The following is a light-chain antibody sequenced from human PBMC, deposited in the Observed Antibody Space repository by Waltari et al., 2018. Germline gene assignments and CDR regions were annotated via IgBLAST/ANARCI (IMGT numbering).Light chain of an antibody. CDR2: EVK. Sequence: QSALTQPASVSGSPGQSITISCSGSSNDVGYNYVSWYQQRPGKPPKLLSYEVKNRPAGVSSRVSGSRSANTASLTISGLQAEDEADYYCSSFTTSTSLLIFGGGTKVTVL. CDR1: SNDVGYNY. J-gene: IGLJ2*01. V-gene: IGLV2-14*01. CDR3: SSFTTSTSLLI.